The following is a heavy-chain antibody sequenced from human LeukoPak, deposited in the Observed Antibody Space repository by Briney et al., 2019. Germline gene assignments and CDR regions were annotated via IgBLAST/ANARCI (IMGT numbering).Heavy chain of an antibody. D-gene: IGHD6-13*01. CDR3: ATQSIAAVGY. V-gene: IGHV4-39*01. CDR2: FYYSGST. CDR1: GGSISSSSYY. Sequence: NPSETLSLTCTVSGGSISSSSYYWGWIRQPPGKGLEWIGSFYYSGSTYYNPSLKSRVTISVDTSKNQFSLKLSSVTAADTAVYYCATQSIAAVGYWGQGTLVTVSS. J-gene: IGHJ4*02.